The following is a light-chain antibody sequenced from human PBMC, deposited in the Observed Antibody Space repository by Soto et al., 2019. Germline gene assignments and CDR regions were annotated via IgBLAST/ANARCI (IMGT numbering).Light chain of an antibody. V-gene: IGKV4-1*01. CDR2: WAS. J-gene: IGKJ2*01. CDR1: QSVLYSSNNKNY. CDR3: QQYYSTPPT. Sequence: DIVMTQSPDSLAVSLGERATINCRSSQSVLYSSNNKNYLAWFQQHPGQPPKLLIYWASTRESGVPDRFSGSGSGTDFTLTISSLQAEDVAVYYCQQYYSTPPTFGQGTKLEIK.